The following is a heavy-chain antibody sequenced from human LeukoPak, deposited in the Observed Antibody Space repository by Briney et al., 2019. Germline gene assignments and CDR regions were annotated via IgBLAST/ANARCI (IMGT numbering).Heavy chain of an antibody. CDR2: IYYSGST. V-gene: IGHV4-59*08. CDR3: ARHAYYYGSGTDPYAFDI. Sequence: SETLSLTCTVSGDSISSYYWNWIRQPPGKGLEWIGFIYYSGSTNYNPSLKSRVTISVDTPKNQFSLKLSSVTAADTAVYYCARHAYYYGSGTDPYAFDIWGQGTMVTVSS. D-gene: IGHD3-10*01. CDR1: GDSISSYY. J-gene: IGHJ3*02.